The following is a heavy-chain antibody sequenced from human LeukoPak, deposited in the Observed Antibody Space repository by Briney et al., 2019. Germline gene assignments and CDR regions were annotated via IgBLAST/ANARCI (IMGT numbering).Heavy chain of an antibody. V-gene: IGHV1-58*02. CDR1: GFTFTNST. Sequence: ASVKVSCKASGFTFTNSTMQWVRQARGQRLEWIGWIVVGGGKTNYAQKFQERVTITRDMSTSTAYMELSSLRSEDTAVYYCAADELQWLHWGQGTLVTVSS. D-gene: IGHD6-19*01. CDR3: AADELQWLH. CDR2: IVVGGGKT. J-gene: IGHJ4*02.